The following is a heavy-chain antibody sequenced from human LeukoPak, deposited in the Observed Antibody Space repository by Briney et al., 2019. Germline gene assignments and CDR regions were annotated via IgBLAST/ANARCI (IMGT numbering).Heavy chain of an antibody. J-gene: IGHJ4*02. CDR2: ISSNGGST. V-gene: IGHV3-64*01. CDR3: ARDREGCSSTSCYNFDY. D-gene: IGHD2-2*02. CDR1: GFTFSSYA. Sequence: GGSLRLSCAASGFTFSSYAMHWVRQARGKGLEYVSAISSNGGSTYYANSVKGRFTISIDNSKNTLYLQMGSLRAEDMAVYYCARDREGCSSTSCYNFDYWGQGTLVTVSS.